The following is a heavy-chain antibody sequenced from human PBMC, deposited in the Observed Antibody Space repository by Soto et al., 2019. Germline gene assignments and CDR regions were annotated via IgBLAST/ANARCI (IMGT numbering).Heavy chain of an antibody. CDR2: IYYSGIT. V-gene: IGHV4-59*05. J-gene: IGHJ4*02. CDR3: ASSNSNYALFDY. CDR1: GGSISSYY. Sequence: SETLSLTCTVSGGSISSYYWSWIRQPPGKGLEWIGSIYYSGITYYNPSLKSRVTISVGTSKNQFSLKLSSVTAADTAVYYCASSNSNYALFDYWGQGTLVTVSS. D-gene: IGHD4-4*01.